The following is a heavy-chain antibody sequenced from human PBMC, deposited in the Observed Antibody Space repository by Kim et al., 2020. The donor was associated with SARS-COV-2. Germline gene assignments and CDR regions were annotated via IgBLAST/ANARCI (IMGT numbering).Heavy chain of an antibody. J-gene: IGHJ3*02. D-gene: IGHD3-10*01. CDR2: I. V-gene: IGHV3-21*01. CDR3: ARKHGSGRLDI. Sequence: IYYADSVKGRFTISRDNAKNSLYLQMNSLRAEDTAVYYCARKHGSGRLDIWGQGTMVTVSS.